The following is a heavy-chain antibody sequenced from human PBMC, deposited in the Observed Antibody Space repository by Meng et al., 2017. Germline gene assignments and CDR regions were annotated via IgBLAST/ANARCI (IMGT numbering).Heavy chain of an antibody. V-gene: IGHV4-34*01. CDR2: INHSGST. CDR1: GGSFSGYY. J-gene: IGHJ1*01. D-gene: IGHD6-13*01. CDR3: ARGLRSSSWHGGYFQH. Sequence: QVQLQQWGAGLLKPSETLSLTCAVYGGSFSGYYWSWIRQPPGKGLEWIGEINHSGSTNYNPSLKSRVTISVDTSKNQFSLKLSSVTAADTAVYYCARGLRSSSWHGGYFQHWGQGTLVTVSS.